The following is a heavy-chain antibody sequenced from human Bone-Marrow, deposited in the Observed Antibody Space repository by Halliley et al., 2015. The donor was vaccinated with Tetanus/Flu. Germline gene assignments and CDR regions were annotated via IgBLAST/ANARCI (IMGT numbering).Heavy chain of an antibody. V-gene: IGHV4-34*01. CDR3: AQGGGTLITFGNWFDP. CDR1: GGSLSGYN. Sequence: TLSLTCGVSGGSLSGYNWIWIRQPPGKGLEWIGEINHSGSTDYNPSLKSRVTIDTSKNQFALKLTSVTAADTAVYYCAQGGGTLITFGNWFDPWGQGTLVTVSS. CDR2: INHSGST. D-gene: IGHD3-16*01. J-gene: IGHJ5*02.